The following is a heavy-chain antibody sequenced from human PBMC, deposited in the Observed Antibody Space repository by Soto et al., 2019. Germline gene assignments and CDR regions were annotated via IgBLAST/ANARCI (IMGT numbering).Heavy chain of an antibody. Sequence: ASVKVSCKASGGTFSNYAITWVRQAPGQGLEWMGIFNPSGGSTSFAQKFQGRITMTRDSSTSTVYMELSSLRSDDTAVYYCARDSSMTLFGVVGFDYYKFYSLAVWGQGTTVTVSS. CDR1: GGTFSNYA. D-gene: IGHD3-3*01. CDR3: ARDSSMTLFGVVGFDYYKFYSLAV. CDR2: FNPSGGST. V-gene: IGHV1-46*01. J-gene: IGHJ6*02.